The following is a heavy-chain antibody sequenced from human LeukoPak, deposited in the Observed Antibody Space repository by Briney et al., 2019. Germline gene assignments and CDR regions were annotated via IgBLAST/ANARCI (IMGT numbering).Heavy chain of an antibody. CDR3: ASGGHLDY. J-gene: IGHJ4*02. Sequence: GGSLKLSCAASGITFSRFWMSWVRQAPGKGLQWVANINQDGSEKHYVDSVKGRFTISGDNAENSLYLQMNSLRAEDTAVYYCASGGHLDYWGQGALVTVAS. CDR1: GITFSRFW. D-gene: IGHD3-16*01. CDR2: INQDGSEK. V-gene: IGHV3-7*03.